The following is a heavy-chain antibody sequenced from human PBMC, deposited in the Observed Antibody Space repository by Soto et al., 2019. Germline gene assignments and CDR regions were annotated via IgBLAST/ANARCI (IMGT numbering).Heavy chain of an antibody. V-gene: IGHV3-15*07. CDR3: TTDSYITSIIVRFDY. Sequence: PXXSLRLSCAASGFTFSNAWIHWVLQTPGKGLEWVGRVKSKTDGGTTDFAAPVKGRFAISRDDSKNMVYLEMNSLKTEDTAIYYCTTDSYITSIIVRFDYWGHGTLVTVSS. J-gene: IGHJ4*01. CDR1: GFTFSNAW. D-gene: IGHD3-22*01. CDR2: VKSKTDGGTT.